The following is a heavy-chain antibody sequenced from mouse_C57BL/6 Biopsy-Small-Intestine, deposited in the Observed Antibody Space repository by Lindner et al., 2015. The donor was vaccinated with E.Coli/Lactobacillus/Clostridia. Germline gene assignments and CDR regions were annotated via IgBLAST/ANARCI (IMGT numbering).Heavy chain of an antibody. D-gene: IGHD2-4*01. J-gene: IGHJ4*01. CDR3: ARGDYDGYYAMDY. Sequence: VQLQESGAELARPGASVKLSCKASGYTFTSYGISWVKQRTGQGLEWIGEIYPRSGNTYYNEKFKGKATLTADKSSSTAYMQLSSLTSEDSAVYFCARGDYDGYYAMDYWGQGTSVTVSS. V-gene: IGHV1-81*01. CDR1: GYTFTSYG. CDR2: IYPRSGNT.